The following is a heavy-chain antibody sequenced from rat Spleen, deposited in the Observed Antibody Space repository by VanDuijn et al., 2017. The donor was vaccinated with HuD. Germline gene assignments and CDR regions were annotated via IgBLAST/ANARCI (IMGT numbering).Heavy chain of an antibody. CDR1: GFTFNNYW. D-gene: IGHD3-4*01. J-gene: IGHJ3*01. Sequence: EVQLVESGGGLVQPGRSLKLSCITSGFTFNNYWMTWIRQAPGKGLEWVASITHTGDSTYYPDSVKGRFTISRDNAKDTLYLQMDSLRSEDAATYYCAQPLAYWGQGTLVTVSS. V-gene: IGHV5-31*01. CDR2: ITHTGDST. CDR3: AQPLAY.